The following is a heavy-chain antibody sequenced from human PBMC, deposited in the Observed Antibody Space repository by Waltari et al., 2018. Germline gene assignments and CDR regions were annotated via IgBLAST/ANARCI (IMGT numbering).Heavy chain of an antibody. Sequence: QVQLVQSGAEVKKPGSSVKVSCKASGGTFSSYAISWVRQAPGQGLEWMGGIIPIFGTANYAQKFQGRVTITADEATGTAYRGLSSLRSEDTAGYYCARAALMSSGAYYYYGMDVWGQGTTVTVSS. CDR3: ARAALMSSGAYYYYGMDV. CDR2: IIPIFGTA. V-gene: IGHV1-69*01. J-gene: IGHJ6*02. CDR1: GGTFSSYA. D-gene: IGHD3-10*01.